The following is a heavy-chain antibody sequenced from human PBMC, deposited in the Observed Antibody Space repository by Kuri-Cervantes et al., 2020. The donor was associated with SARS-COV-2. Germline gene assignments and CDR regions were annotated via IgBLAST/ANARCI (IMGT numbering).Heavy chain of an antibody. CDR3: AIEGSTSDYNWLDP. V-gene: IGHV1-18*01. Sequence: ASVNVSCKASNFTFTTYGLTWLRQAPGQGLEWVGWISANNGNRIYRENFQGTVTMTTDTSTTTAYMELRSLTSDDTAVYYCAIEGSTSDYNWLDPWGQGTLVTVSS. CDR1: NFTFTTYG. CDR2: ISANNGNR. D-gene: IGHD3-10*01. J-gene: IGHJ5*02.